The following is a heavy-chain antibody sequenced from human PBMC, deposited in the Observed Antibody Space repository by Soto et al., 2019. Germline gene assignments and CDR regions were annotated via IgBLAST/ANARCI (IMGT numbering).Heavy chain of an antibody. CDR1: GYSITSDYY. J-gene: IGHJ4*02. CDR2: IYSGST. V-gene: IGHV4-38-2*01. D-gene: IGHD3-10*01. Sequence: SETLSLSCAVSGYSITSDYYWGCIRQPPGKVLEWIGSIYSGSTYYNPSLKSRVTISVDTSKNQFSLRLTSVTAADTAMYYCAKKGYYPSGKINLFDSWGQGTLVTVSS. CDR3: AKKGYYPSGKINLFDS.